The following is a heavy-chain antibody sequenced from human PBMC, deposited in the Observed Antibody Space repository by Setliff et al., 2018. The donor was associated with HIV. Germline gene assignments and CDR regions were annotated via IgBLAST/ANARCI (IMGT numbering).Heavy chain of an antibody. V-gene: IGHV1-69*10. Sequence: SVKVSCKASGYTFTNYGITWVRQAPGQGFEWMGGIIPILGTEKYAQKFHGRVTLTADMSTNTAYMELRSLTSEDTAVYYCARDHQTMLWLDYWGQGTLVTVSS. J-gene: IGHJ4*02. CDR1: GYTFTNYG. D-gene: IGHD2-21*01. CDR3: ARDHQTMLWLDY. CDR2: IIPILGTE.